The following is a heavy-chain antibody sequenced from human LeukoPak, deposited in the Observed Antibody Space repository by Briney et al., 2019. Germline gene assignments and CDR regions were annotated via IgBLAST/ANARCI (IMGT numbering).Heavy chain of an antibody. Sequence: SETLSLTCAVYGGSFSGYYWSWIRQPPGKGLEWIGEINHSGSTNYNPSLKSRVTISVDTSKNQFSLKLSSVTAADTAVYYCARIRVYDYVWGSYRYRPISTDHWGQGTLVTVSS. CDR2: INHSGST. J-gene: IGHJ4*02. D-gene: IGHD3-16*02. CDR1: GGSFSGYY. V-gene: IGHV4-34*01. CDR3: ARIRVYDYVWGSYRYRPISTDH.